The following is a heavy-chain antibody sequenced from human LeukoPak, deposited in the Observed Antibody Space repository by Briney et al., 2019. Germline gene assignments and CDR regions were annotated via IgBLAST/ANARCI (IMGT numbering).Heavy chain of an antibody. V-gene: IGHV4-34*01. Sequence: SETLSLTCAVYGGSFSGCYWSWIRQPPGKGLEWIGEINHSGSTNYNPSLKSRVTISVDTSKNQSSLKLSSVTAADTAVYYCARGRGLQHRYSYGGGAFDIWGQGTMVTVSS. CDR1: GGSFSGCY. J-gene: IGHJ3*02. D-gene: IGHD5-18*01. CDR3: ARGRGLQHRYSYGGGAFDI. CDR2: INHSGST.